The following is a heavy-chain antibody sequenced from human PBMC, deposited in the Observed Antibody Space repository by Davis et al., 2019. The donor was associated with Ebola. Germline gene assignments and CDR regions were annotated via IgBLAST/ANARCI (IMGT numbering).Heavy chain of an antibody. CDR1: GFPFSTYE. J-gene: IGHJ6*02. Sequence: GESLKISCAASGFPFSTYEMNWVRQAPGKGLEWVSYISSSGSTIYYADSVKGRFTISRDNAKNSLYLQMNSLRAEDTAVYYCAEYSGRYSYGMDVWGQGTTVTVSS. V-gene: IGHV3-48*03. D-gene: IGHD1-26*01. CDR3: AEYSGRYSYGMDV. CDR2: ISSSGSTI.